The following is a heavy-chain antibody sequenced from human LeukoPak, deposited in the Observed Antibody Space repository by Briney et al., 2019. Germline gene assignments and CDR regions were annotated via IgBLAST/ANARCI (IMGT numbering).Heavy chain of an antibody. D-gene: IGHD1-1*01. J-gene: IGHJ6*03. Sequence: GGSLRLSCAASWFTVTSNYMSWVRQAPAKGLEWVSVIYSGGSTYYADSVKGRFTISRDNSKNTLYLQMNSLRAEDTAVYYCARARTNWNHPYAGDYYYMDVWGKGTTVTVSS. CDR1: WFTVTSNY. CDR3: ARARTNWNHPYAGDYYYMDV. V-gene: IGHV3-53*01. CDR2: IYSGGST.